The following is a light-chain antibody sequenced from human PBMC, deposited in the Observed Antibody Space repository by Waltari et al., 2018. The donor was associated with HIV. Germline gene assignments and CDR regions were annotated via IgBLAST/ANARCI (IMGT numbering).Light chain of an antibody. V-gene: IGLV1-36*01. J-gene: IGLJ1*01. CDR2: YDD. Sequence: QSVLTQPPSVSEAPSPRATISCSGSSPNIGNNAVNWYQHLPGNAPKLLIYYDDLMPSGVSDRFSGSKSGTSASLAISGLQSEDDADYYCAAWDDSLNGYVFGTGTKVTVL. CDR3: AAWDDSLNGYV. CDR1: SPNIGNNA.